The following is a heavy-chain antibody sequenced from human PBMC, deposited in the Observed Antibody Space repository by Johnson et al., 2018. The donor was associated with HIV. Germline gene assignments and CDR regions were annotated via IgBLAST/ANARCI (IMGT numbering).Heavy chain of an antibody. CDR2: INPKTDGETT. CDR1: GFTFINAW. CDR3: TTDQVGRNYGGKYHI. Sequence: VQLVASGGGLLKPGGSLRLSCAASGFTFINAWMNWVRQAPGKGLEWVGRINPKTDGETTDYAAAVKGRFTISRDDSKNTLYLQMNSLKIEDTAVYYCTTDQVGRNYGGKYHIWGQGTMVTVSS. D-gene: IGHD1-7*01. J-gene: IGHJ3*02. V-gene: IGHV3-15*01.